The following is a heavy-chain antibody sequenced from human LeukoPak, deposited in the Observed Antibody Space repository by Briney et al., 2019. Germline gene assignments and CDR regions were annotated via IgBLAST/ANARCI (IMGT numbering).Heavy chain of an antibody. CDR1: GYTFTSYG. Sequence: ASVKVSCKASGYTFTSYGISWVRQAPGQGLEWMGWISAYNGNTNYAQKLQGRVTMTTDTSTSTAYMELSRLRSDDTAVYYCATSHRYYDILTGCYMSGAVVGDYWGQGTLVTVSS. V-gene: IGHV1-18*01. CDR2: ISAYNGNT. J-gene: IGHJ4*02. CDR3: ATSHRYYDILTGCYMSGAVVGDY. D-gene: IGHD3-9*01.